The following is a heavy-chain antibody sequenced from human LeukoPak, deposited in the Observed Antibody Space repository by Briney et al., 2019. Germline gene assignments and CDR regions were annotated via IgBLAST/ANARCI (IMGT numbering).Heavy chain of an antibody. D-gene: IGHD2-21*02. V-gene: IGHV4-39*01. CDR3: ARHAAYCGGDCSPYYFDY. CDR2: IYYSGST. Sequence: PSETLSLTCTVSGGSISSYYWSWIRQPPGKGLEWIGSIYYSGSTYYNPSLKSRVTISVDTSKNQFSLKLSSVTAADTAVYYCARHAAYCGGDCSPYYFDYWGQGTLVTVSS. CDR1: GGSISSYY. J-gene: IGHJ4*02.